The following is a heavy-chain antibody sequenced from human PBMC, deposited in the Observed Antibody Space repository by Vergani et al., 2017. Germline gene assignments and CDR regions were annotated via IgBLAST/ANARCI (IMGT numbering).Heavy chain of an antibody. D-gene: IGHD3-22*01. CDR2: IDPKSGDT. J-gene: IGHJ4*02. V-gene: IGHV1-2*02. Sequence: QVHLVQSGAEVKKPGASVKVSCKASGYTLTDHYMRWVRQAPGQGLEWMGWIDPKSGDTNYTQRFQGRVTMTRDTSINTAYMELTRLRSDDTAVFYCARDVSDDVSGYPVDYWGQGTLVTVSS. CDR3: ARDVSDDVSGYPVDY. CDR1: GYTLTDHY.